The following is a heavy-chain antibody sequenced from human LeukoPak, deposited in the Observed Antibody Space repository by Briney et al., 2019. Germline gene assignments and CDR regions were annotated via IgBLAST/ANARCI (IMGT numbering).Heavy chain of an antibody. J-gene: IGHJ4*02. CDR3: ARGSEGPAMLVY. CDR1: GGTFSSYA. D-gene: IGHD5-18*01. V-gene: IGHV1-69*05. CDR2: IIPIFGTA. Sequence: SVKVSCKASGGTFSSYAISWVRQAPGQGLEWMGGIIPIFGTANYAQKFQGRVTITTDESMSTAYMELGSLRSEDTAVYYCARGSEGPAMLVYWGQGTLVTVSS.